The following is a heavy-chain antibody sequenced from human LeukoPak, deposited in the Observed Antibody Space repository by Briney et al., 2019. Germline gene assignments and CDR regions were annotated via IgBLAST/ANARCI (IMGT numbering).Heavy chain of an antibody. Sequence: ASVKVSCKASGYTFNTNYIHWVRQAPGQGLEWIGVINPSGDGTSYPQKFQGRVTLARDTSTSTIYMELSSLRSENTAIYYCAKETPNTGWFDPWGQGTLVTVSS. CDR3: AKETPNTGWFDP. CDR1: GYTFNTNY. CDR2: INPSGDGT. V-gene: IGHV1-46*02. D-gene: IGHD1-14*01. J-gene: IGHJ5*02.